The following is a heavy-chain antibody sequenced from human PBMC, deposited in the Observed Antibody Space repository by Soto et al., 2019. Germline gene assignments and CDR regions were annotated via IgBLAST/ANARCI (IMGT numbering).Heavy chain of an antibody. CDR3: ARDGGRHSGGIDY. CDR1: GGTFSSYS. CDR2: LIPIFGTA. J-gene: IGHJ4*02. D-gene: IGHD1-26*01. V-gene: IGHV1-69*01. Sequence: QVQLVQSGAEVKKPGSSVKVSCKASGGTFSSYSINWVRQAPGQGLEWMGELIPIFGTANYAQKFQGRVTITADESTSTAYMELSSLRSEDTDVYYCARDGGRHSGGIDYWGQGTLVTGSS.